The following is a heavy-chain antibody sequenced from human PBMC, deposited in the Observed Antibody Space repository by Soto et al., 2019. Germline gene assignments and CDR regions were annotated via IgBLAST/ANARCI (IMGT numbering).Heavy chain of an antibody. CDR1: GGSISSRGYY. CDR2: IYYSGST. Sequence: SETLSLTCTVSGGSISSRGYYWNWIRQHPGKGLEWIGYIYYSGSTYYNPSLKSRVTISIDTSKNQFSLKLSSVTAADTAGYYCARSVLPWGQGTLVTVTS. V-gene: IGHV4-31*03. J-gene: IGHJ5*02. CDR3: ARSVLP.